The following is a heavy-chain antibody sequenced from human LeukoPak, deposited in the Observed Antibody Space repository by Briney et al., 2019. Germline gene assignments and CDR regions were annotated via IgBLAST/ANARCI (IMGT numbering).Heavy chain of an antibody. J-gene: IGHJ4*02. CDR2: IWYDGSDK. Sequence: GRSLRLSCAVSGYTFGRHGMHWVRQAPGKGLEWVAAIWYDGSDKYYADSVKGRFTISRDNSKNMLYLQMDSLRAEDTALYYCARLWGSVSGYFDYWGQGTLVTASS. V-gene: IGHV3-33*01. D-gene: IGHD2-21*01. CDR1: GYTFGRHG. CDR3: ARLWGSVSGYFDY.